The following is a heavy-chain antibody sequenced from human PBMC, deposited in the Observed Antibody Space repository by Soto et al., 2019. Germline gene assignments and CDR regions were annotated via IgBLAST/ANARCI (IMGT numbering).Heavy chain of an antibody. D-gene: IGHD3-10*01. CDR3: TTDPHYGSGSNRDYFDY. V-gene: IGHV3-15*07. J-gene: IGHJ4*02. CDR1: GFTFSNAW. Sequence: GGSLRLSCAASGFTFSNAWMNWVRQAPGKGPEWVGRIKSKTDGGTTDYAAPVKGRFTISRDDSKNTLYLQMNSLKTEDTAVYYCTTDPHYGSGSNRDYFDYWGQGTLVTVSS. CDR2: IKSKTDGGTT.